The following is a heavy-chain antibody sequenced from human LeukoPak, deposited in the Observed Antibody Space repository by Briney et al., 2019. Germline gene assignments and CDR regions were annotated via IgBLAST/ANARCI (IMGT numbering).Heavy chain of an antibody. CDR2: INPNSGGT. V-gene: IGHV1-2*02. J-gene: IGHJ4*02. CDR3: AIRPPSYYDFWSGHFDY. Sequence: ASVKVSCKVSGYTLTELSMHWVRQAPGQGLEWMGWINPNSGGTNYAQKFRGRVTMTRDTSVSTAYMELSRLRSDDTAVYYCAIRPPSYYDFWSGHFDYWGQGTLVTVSS. D-gene: IGHD3-3*01. CDR1: GYTLTELS.